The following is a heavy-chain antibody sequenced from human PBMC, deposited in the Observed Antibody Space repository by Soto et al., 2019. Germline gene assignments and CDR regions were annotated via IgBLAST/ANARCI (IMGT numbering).Heavy chain of an antibody. V-gene: IGHV4-34*01. CDR2: INHSGST. CDR3: AGGVVVVVTSYYYYYYGMDV. Sequence: PSETLSLTCAVYGGSFSGYYWSWIRQPPGKGLEWIGEINHSGSTNYNPSLKSRVTISVDTSKNQFSLKLSSVTAADTAVYYCAGGVVVVVTSYYYYYYGMDVWGQGTTVTVSS. J-gene: IGHJ6*02. CDR1: GGSFSGYY. D-gene: IGHD2-21*02.